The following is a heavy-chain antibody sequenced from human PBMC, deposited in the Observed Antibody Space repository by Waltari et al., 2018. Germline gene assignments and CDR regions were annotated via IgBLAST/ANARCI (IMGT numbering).Heavy chain of an antibody. CDR1: GGSISSYY. J-gene: IGHJ5*02. D-gene: IGHD3-3*01. Sequence: QVQLQESGPGLVKPSETLSLTCTVSGGSISSYYWSWIRQPAGKGLEWIGLIYTSGSTNYNPSLKSRVTMSVDTSKNQFSLKLSSVTAADTAVYYCAREKYDFWSGSWFDPWGQGTLVTVSS. CDR3: AREKYDFWSGSWFDP. V-gene: IGHV4-4*07. CDR2: IYTSGST.